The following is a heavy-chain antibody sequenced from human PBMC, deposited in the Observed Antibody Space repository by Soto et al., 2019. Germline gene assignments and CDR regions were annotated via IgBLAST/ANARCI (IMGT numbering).Heavy chain of an antibody. CDR2: IYYSGST. CDR1: GGSVSSGSYY. J-gene: IGHJ4*02. V-gene: IGHV4-61*01. Sequence: SETLSLTCTVSGGSVSSGSYYWSWIRQPPGKGLEWIGYIYYSGSTNYNPSLKSRVTISVDTSKNQFSLELSSVTAADTAVYYCARGEGYYDSSGSADFDYWGQGTLVTVSS. CDR3: ARGEGYYDSSGSADFDY. D-gene: IGHD3-22*01.